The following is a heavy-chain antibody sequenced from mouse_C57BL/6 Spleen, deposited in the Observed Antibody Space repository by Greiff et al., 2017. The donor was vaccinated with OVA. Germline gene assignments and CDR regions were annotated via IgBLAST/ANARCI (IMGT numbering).Heavy chain of an antibody. Sequence: EVKVEESGEGLVKPGGSLKLSCAASGFTFSSYAMSWVRQTPEKRLEWVAYISSGGDYIYYADTVKGRFTISRDNARNTLYLQMSSLKSEDTAMYYCTREHYDYDEYFDVWGTGTTVTVSS. J-gene: IGHJ1*03. D-gene: IGHD2-4*01. V-gene: IGHV5-9-1*02. CDR2: ISSGGDYI. CDR1: GFTFSSYA. CDR3: TREHYDYDEYFDV.